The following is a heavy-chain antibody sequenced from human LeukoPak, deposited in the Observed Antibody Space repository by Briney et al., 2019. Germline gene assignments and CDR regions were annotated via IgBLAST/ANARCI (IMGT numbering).Heavy chain of an antibody. CDR3: ATYRQVLLPFES. CDR1: GFTVRSNY. V-gene: IGHV3-53*01. D-gene: IGHD2-8*02. J-gene: IGHJ4*02. Sequence: GESLRLSCAASGFTVRSNYMSWVRQAPGKGLEWVSLIYSGSSTYYADSVRGRFTISRDNSKSTLSLQMNSLRAEDTAIYYCATYRQVLLPFESWGQGTLVTVSS. CDR2: IYSGSST.